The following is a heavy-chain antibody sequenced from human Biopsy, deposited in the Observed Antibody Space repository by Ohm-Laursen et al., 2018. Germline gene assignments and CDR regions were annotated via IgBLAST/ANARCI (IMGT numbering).Heavy chain of an antibody. CDR2: VSHSGST. D-gene: IGHD3-16*01. CDR3: ARLTGDYIWGNWRINHDPFDI. CDR1: GGSFSGYY. V-gene: IGHV4-34*01. Sequence: GTLSLTCAVSGGSFSGYYWSWIRQTPGKGLEWIGEVSHSGSTNYNPSLKSRFTISVDTSKNQFSLNLSSLTAADTAVYYCARLTGDYIWGNWRINHDPFDIWDQGTSVTVSS. J-gene: IGHJ3*02.